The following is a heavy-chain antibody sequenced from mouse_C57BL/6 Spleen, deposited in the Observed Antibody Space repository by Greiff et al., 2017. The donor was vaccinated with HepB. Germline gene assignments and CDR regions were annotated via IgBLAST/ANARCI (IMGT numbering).Heavy chain of an antibody. J-gene: IGHJ1*03. CDR3: AKGETGTWYVDV. CDR2: ISSGSSTI. Sequence: EVMLVESGGGLVKPGGSLKLSCAASGFTFSDYGMHWVRQAPEKGLEWVAYISSGSSTIYYADTVKGRFTISRDNAKNTLFLQMTSLRSEDTAMYYCAKGETGTWYVDVGGTGTTVTVSS. V-gene: IGHV5-17*01. CDR1: GFTFSDYG. D-gene: IGHD4-1*01.